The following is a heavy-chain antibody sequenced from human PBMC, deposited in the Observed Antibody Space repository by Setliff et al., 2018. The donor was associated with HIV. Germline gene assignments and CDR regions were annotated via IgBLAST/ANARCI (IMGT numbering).Heavy chain of an antibody. CDR3: ASSDYGGNSGHFQH. J-gene: IGHJ1*01. V-gene: IGHV5-51*01. D-gene: IGHD4-17*01. Sequence: PGESLKISCKGSRYIFTNYWIGWVRQMPGKGLEWMGIIYPGDSDTRYSPSFQGQVTISADKSIATAYLHWSSLKASDTAMYYYASSDYGGNSGHFQHWGQGTLVTVSS. CDR2: IYPGDSDT. CDR1: RYIFTNYW.